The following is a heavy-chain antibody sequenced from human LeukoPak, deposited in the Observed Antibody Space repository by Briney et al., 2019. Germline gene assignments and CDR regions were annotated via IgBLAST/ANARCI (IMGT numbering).Heavy chain of an antibody. Sequence: SETLSLTCTVSGGSISSYYWSWIRQPAGKGLEWIGRIYTSGSTNYNPSLKSRVTMSVDTSKNQFSLKLSSVTAADTAVYYCARIERKYYYDSSGYYYGDNYYYYMDVWSKGTTVTVSS. J-gene: IGHJ6*03. D-gene: IGHD3-22*01. CDR2: IYTSGST. CDR1: GGSISSYY. V-gene: IGHV4-4*07. CDR3: ARIERKYYYDSSGYYYGDNYYYYMDV.